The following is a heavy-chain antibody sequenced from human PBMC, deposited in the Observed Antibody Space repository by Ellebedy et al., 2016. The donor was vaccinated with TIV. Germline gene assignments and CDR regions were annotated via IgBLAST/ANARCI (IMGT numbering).Heavy chain of an antibody. J-gene: IGHJ4*02. CDR2: ISGSGGST. V-gene: IGHV3-23*01. Sequence: GGSLRLXCAASGFTFSSYAMSWVRQAPGKGLEWVSAISGSGGSTYYADSVKGRFTISRDNSKNTLYLQMNSLRAEDTAVYYCARGIQFGAARRAARSDYWGQGTLVTVSS. CDR1: GFTFSSYA. D-gene: IGHD6-6*01. CDR3: ARGIQFGAARRAARSDY.